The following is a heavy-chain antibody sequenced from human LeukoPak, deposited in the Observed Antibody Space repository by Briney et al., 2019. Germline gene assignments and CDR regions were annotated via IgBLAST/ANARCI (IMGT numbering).Heavy chain of an antibody. CDR1: GFTFSSYA. D-gene: IGHD6-19*01. J-gene: IGHJ4*02. V-gene: IGHV3-23*01. CDR2: ISGRSASS. CDR3: TKGGSGWYERKYYFDY. Sequence: GGSLRLPCEASGFTFSSYAMNWVRQAPGKGLEWVSAISGRSASSFYADSVKGRFTISRDNSKNTLFLQMNILRAEDTALYYCTKGGSGWYERKYYFDYWGRGTLVTVSS.